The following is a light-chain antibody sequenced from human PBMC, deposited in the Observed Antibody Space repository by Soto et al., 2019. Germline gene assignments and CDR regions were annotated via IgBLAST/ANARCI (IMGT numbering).Light chain of an antibody. CDR1: QGISSTS. V-gene: IGKV3-20*01. CDR3: QQYGSSPPWM. Sequence: EIVLTQSPGTLSLSPGERATLSCRASQGISSTSLAWYQQKPGQAPRLLIYGGSSRATGIPDRFSGSGSGTDFTLSISRLGPEDFAVYYCQQYGSSPPWMFGQGTKVEIK. J-gene: IGKJ1*01. CDR2: GGS.